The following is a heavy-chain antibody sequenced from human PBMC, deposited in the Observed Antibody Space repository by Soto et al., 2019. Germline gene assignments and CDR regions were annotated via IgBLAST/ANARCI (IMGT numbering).Heavy chain of an antibody. CDR3: ARRKERSGPHYFDS. Sequence: ASVKVSCKASGYTFITYDINWVRQAPGQGLEWAGWMNPYNGNAGYAQKFQGRVTMTRNTSISTAYMELTSLKSNATAVYFCARRKERSGPHYFDSWGQGTLVTVSS. J-gene: IGHJ4*02. V-gene: IGHV1-8*01. CDR2: MNPYNGNA. CDR1: GYTFITYD. D-gene: IGHD1-1*01.